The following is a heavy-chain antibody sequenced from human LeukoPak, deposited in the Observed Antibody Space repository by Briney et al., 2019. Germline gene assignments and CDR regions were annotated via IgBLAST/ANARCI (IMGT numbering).Heavy chain of an antibody. Sequence: GGSLRLSCAASGSTFSSYAMHWVRQAPGKGLEWVAVISYDGSNKYYADSVKGRFTISRDNSKNTLYLQMNSLRAEDTAVYYCARKDYSSSWYKYYYYYMDVWGKGTTVTVSS. J-gene: IGHJ6*03. CDR3: ARKDYSSSWYKYYYYYMDV. CDR1: GSTFSSYA. D-gene: IGHD6-13*01. CDR2: ISYDGSNK. V-gene: IGHV3-30*01.